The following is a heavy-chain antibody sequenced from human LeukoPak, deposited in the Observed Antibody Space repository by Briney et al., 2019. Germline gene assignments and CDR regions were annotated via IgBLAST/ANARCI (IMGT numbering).Heavy chain of an antibody. Sequence: GGSLRLSCAASGFTFSSYGMHWVRQAPGKGLEWVAVISYDGSNKYYADSVKGRFTISRDNPKNTLYLQMNSLRAEDTAVYYCTKAAEGYGSGSSFDYWGQGTLVTVSS. CDR3: TKAAEGYGSGSSFDY. D-gene: IGHD3-10*01. J-gene: IGHJ4*02. V-gene: IGHV3-30*18. CDR1: GFTFSSYG. CDR2: ISYDGSNK.